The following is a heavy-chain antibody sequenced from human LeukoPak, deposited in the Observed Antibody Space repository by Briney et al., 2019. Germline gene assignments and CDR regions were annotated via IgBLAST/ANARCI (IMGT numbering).Heavy chain of an antibody. CDR2: IRYDGSNK. D-gene: IGHD6-19*01. CDR1: GFTFSSYG. V-gene: IGHV3-30*02. J-gene: IGHJ4*02. Sequence: GGSLRLSCAASGSASGFTFSSYGMHWVRQAPGKGLEWVAFIRYDGSNKYYADSVKGRFTISRDDSKNTLYLQMNSLRAEDTALYYCAKDGAVAGTTPYYFDYWGQGTLVTVSS. CDR3: AKDGAVAGTTPYYFDY.